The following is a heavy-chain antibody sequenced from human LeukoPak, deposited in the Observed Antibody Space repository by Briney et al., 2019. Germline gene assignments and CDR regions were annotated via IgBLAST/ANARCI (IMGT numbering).Heavy chain of an antibody. J-gene: IGHJ4*02. CDR2: INHSGST. Sequence: SETLSLTCAVYGGSFSGYYWSWIRQPPGKGLEWIGEINHSGSTNYNPSLQSRVTISLDTSKNQFSLNLRSVTAADTAVYFCARYRSDWSLDYWGQGALVTVSS. CDR3: ARYRSDWSLDY. V-gene: IGHV4-34*01. D-gene: IGHD6-19*01. CDR1: GGSFSGYY.